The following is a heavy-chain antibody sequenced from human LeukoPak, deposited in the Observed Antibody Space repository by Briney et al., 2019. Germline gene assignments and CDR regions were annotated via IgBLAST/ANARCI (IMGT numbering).Heavy chain of an antibody. CDR1: GFTFSTYE. CDR2: ISSSGSTI. D-gene: IGHD6-19*01. V-gene: IGHV3-48*03. CDR3: ARVLGGSGWWDDAFDI. J-gene: IGHJ3*02. Sequence: HTGGSLRLSCAASGFTFSTYEMNWVRQAPGKGLEWVSYISSSGSTIYYADSVKGRFTISRDNAKNSLYLQMNSLRAEDTAVYYCARVLGGSGWWDDAFDIWGQGTMVTVSS.